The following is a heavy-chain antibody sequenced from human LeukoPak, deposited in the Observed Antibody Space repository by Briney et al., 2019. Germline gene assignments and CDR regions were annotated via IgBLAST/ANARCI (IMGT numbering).Heavy chain of an antibody. J-gene: IGHJ6*03. D-gene: IGHD6-13*01. V-gene: IGHV4-59*01. CDR1: GGSISSYY. Sequence: SETLPLTCTVSGGSISSYYWSWIRQPPGKGLEWIGYIYYGGSTNYNPSLKSRVTISVDTSKNQFSLKLSSVTAADTAVYYCAREPRIAAAGGYYYYMDVWGKGTTVTVSS. CDR2: IYYGGST. CDR3: AREPRIAAAGGYYYYMDV.